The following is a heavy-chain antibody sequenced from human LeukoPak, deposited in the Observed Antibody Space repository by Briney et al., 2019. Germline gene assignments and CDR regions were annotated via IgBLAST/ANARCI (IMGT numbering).Heavy chain of an antibody. CDR3: ARDRVKYSSSSFGY. CDR2: ISRSSSGT. CDR1: GFTLRSYA. D-gene: IGHD6-6*01. V-gene: IGHV3-23*01. J-gene: IGHJ4*02. Sequence: GGSLRLSCTASGFTLRSYAMSWVRQAPGKGLEWVSAISRSSSGTYYADSVKGRFTISRDNVKNTLYLQMNSLSAEDTAVYYCARDRVKYSSSSFGYWGQGTLVTVSS.